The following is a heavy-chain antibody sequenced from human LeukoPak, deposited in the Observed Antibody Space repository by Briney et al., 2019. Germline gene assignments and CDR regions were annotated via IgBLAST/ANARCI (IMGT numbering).Heavy chain of an antibody. CDR1: GYTFTSYG. D-gene: IGHD3/OR15-3a*01. V-gene: IGHV1-18*01. J-gene: IGHJ4*02. CDR3: SRVLDWLFPFDY. CDR2: ISAYNGNT. Sequence: GASVKVSCKASGYTFTSYGISWVRQAPGQGLEWMGWISAYNGNTNYAQRLQGRVTMTTDTSTSTAYMEVRSLRSDDTAVYYCSRVLDWLFPFDYWGQGTLVTVSS.